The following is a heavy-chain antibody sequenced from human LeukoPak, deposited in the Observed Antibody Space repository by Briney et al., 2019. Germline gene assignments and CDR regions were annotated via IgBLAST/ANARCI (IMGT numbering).Heavy chain of an antibody. V-gene: IGHV3-74*01. D-gene: IGHD4-23*01. J-gene: IGHJ6*03. Sequence: GGSLPLSRSASGLTFGKYWMLSVRQAPGGGLESVSRINTDGTATTSADPVRGRFPDSRANADNTLFLQMNTVSDEDTAVYYCATKRWHDPNHDTDVWGNAATVTASS. CDR2: INTDGTAT. CDR1: GLTFGKYW. CDR3: ATKRWHDPNHDTDV.